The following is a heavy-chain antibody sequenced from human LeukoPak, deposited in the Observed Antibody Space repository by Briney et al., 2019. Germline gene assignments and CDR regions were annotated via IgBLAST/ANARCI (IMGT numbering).Heavy chain of an antibody. CDR3: ANSGNH. J-gene: IGHJ5*02. CDR1: GFTVSGNY. D-gene: IGHD3-10*01. Sequence: GGSLRLSCAASGFTVSGNYMSWVRQAPGKGLEWVSVISGSGGSTYYADSVKGRFTISRDNSKNTLYLQMNSLRAEDTAVYYCANSGNHWGQGTLVTVSS. CDR2: ISGSGGST. V-gene: IGHV3-23*01.